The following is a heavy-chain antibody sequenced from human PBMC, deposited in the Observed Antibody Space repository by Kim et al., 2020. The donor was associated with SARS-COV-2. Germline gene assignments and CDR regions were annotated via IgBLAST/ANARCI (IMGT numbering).Heavy chain of an antibody. CDR2: IYYSGSP. CDR3: ARAGAAVDPFAY. CDR1: GGSISSGGYY. Sequence: SETLSLTCTVSGGSISSGGYYWSWIRQHPVKGLEWIGYIYYSGSPYYNPSLKSRVTISVDTSKNQFSLKLSSVTAADTAVYYCARAGAAVDPFAYWGQGTLVTVSS. J-gene: IGHJ4*02. D-gene: IGHD6-13*01. V-gene: IGHV4-31*03.